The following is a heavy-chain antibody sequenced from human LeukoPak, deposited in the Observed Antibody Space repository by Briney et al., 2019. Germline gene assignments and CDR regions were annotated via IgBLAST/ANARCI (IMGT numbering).Heavy chain of an antibody. V-gene: IGHV3-64*01. CDR1: GFTFSGSA. CDR2: ISSNGGST. J-gene: IGHJ4*02. CDR3: ARDSAYYYGSGSYVPFDY. Sequence: GGSLRLSCAASGFTFSGSAMHWVRQAPGKGLEYVSAISSNGGSTYYANSVKGRFTISRDNSKNTLYLQMGSLRAEDMAVYYCARDSAYYYGSGSYVPFDYWGQGTLVTVSS. D-gene: IGHD3-10*01.